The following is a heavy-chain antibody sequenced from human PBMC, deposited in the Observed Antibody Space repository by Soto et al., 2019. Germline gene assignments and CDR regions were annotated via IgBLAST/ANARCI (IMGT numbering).Heavy chain of an antibody. CDR2: ISAYNGNT. CDR1: GYTFTSYG. J-gene: IGHJ6*02. Sequence: GASVKVSCKASGYTFTSYGISWVRQAPGQGLEWMGWISAYNGNTNYAQKLQGRVTMTTDTSTSTAYMELRSVTAADTAVYYCARAPRWELLRHEEIYGMDVWGQGTTVTVSS. V-gene: IGHV1-18*01. D-gene: IGHD1-26*01. CDR3: ARAPRWELLRHEEIYGMDV.